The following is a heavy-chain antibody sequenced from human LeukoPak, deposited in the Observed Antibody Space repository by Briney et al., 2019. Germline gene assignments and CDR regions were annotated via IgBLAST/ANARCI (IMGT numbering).Heavy chain of an antibody. J-gene: IGHJ4*02. CDR1: VFVFNSYE. CDR3: ARSLGPTKPFDF. D-gene: IGHD5-24*01. CDR2: ITGRGNTI. Sequence: PGGSLRLSCVASVFVFNSYEMSCVRQAPGKGLECLSYITGRGNTIYYADSVRVRFTISRDNAKLSLYLHMNTLRAQDTAIYYCARSLGPTKPFDFWGKGTPVTVSS. V-gene: IGHV3-48*03.